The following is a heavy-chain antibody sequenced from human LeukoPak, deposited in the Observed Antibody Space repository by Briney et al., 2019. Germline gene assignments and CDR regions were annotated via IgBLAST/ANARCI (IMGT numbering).Heavy chain of an antibody. V-gene: IGHV3-21*01. CDR1: GFTFSSYS. CDR2: ISSSSSYI. Sequence: GGXXRLSCAASGFTFSSYSMNWVRQAPGKGMGWVSSISSSSSYIYYADSVKGRFTISRDNAKISLYLQMNSLRAEDTAVYYCARDGVPAAIGNAFDIWGQGTMVTVSS. D-gene: IGHD2-2*01. J-gene: IGHJ3*02. CDR3: ARDGVPAAIGNAFDI.